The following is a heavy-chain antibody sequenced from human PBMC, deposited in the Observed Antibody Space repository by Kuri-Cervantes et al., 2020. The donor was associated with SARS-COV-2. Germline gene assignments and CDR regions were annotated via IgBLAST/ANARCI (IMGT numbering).Heavy chain of an antibody. CDR3: ARGGSSGWSQLEY. V-gene: IGHV3-30*04. Sequence: GGSLRLSCAASGFTFSSYAMHWVRQAPGKGLEWVAVISYDGSKKYYAESVKGRFTISRDNSKNTMYLQMNSLRAEDTAVYYCARGGSSGWSQLEYWGQGTLVTVSS. J-gene: IGHJ4*02. CDR2: ISYDGSKK. CDR1: GFTFSSYA. D-gene: IGHD6-19*01.